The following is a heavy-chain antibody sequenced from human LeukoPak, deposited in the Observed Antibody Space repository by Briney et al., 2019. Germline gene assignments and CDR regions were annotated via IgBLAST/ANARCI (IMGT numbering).Heavy chain of an antibody. D-gene: IGHD2-21*01. CDR1: GFTFSSYG. CDR3: ARAIGVVDCGTQTCYPYHFDK. Sequence: GGSLRLSCAASGFTFSSYGMHWVRQAPGKGLEWVSLLSNTENSFYADSVKGRFTLSRDISNNTLYLHMHSLRGEDTAVYFCARAIGVVDCGTQTCYPYHFDKWGRGTLVTVSS. V-gene: IGHV3-66*01. CDR2: LSNTENS. J-gene: IGHJ4*02.